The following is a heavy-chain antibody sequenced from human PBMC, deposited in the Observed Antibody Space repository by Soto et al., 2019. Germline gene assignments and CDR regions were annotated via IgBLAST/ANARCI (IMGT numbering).Heavy chain of an antibody. CDR3: ARGWEATFGVVPFPRNYGMDV. D-gene: IGHD3-3*01. J-gene: IGHJ6*02. Sequence: LSLTCAVYGGSFSGYYWSWIRQPPGKGLEWIGEINHSGSTNYNPSLKSRVTISVDTSKNQFSLKLSSVTAADTAVYYCARGWEATFGVVPFPRNYGMDVWGQGTTVTVSS. V-gene: IGHV4-34*01. CDR1: GGSFSGYY. CDR2: INHSGST.